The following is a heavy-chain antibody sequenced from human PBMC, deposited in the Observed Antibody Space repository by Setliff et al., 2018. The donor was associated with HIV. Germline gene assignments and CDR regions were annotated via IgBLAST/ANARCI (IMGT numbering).Heavy chain of an antibody. J-gene: IGHJ4*02. CDR2: VNPNSGGT. V-gene: IGHV1-2*02. Sequence: ASVKVSCKASGYTFTGYDMHWVRQAPGQGLEWMGWVNPNSGGTNYAQKFQGRVTMTRDTSISTAYMELSRLRSDDTVVYYCARDLTGDLFFDYWGQGTLVTVSS. CDR3: ARDLTGDLFFDY. CDR1: GYTFTGYD. D-gene: IGHD3-9*01.